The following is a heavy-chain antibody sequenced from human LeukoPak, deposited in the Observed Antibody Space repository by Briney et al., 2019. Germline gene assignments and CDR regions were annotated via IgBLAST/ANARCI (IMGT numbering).Heavy chain of an antibody. CDR3: ARRPYDSSGYYHSYYMDV. J-gene: IGHJ6*03. D-gene: IGHD3-22*01. CDR1: GGSISGYY. V-gene: IGHV4-34*01. Sequence: PSETLSLTCTVSGGSISGYYWSWIRQPPGKGLEWIGEINHSGSTNYNPSLKSRVTISVDTSKNQFSLKLSSVTAADTAVYYCARRPYDSSGYYHSYYMDVWGKGTTVTISS. CDR2: INHSGST.